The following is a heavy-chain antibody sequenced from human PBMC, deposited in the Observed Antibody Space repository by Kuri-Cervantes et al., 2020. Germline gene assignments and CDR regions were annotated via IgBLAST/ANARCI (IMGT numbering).Heavy chain of an antibody. Sequence: GESLKISCAASGFTFSSYSMNWVRQAPGKGLYWVSYITSGSSAIYYADSVKGRFTISRDNAKNSLYLQMNSLRDEDTAVYYCTSGRSNPFDYWGQGTLVTVSS. J-gene: IGHJ4*02. CDR3: TSGRSNPFDY. CDR2: ITSGSSAI. V-gene: IGHV3-48*02. CDR1: GFTFSSYS.